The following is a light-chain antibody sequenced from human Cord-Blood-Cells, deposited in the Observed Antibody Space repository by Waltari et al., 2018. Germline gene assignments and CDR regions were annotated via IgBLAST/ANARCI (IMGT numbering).Light chain of an antibody. J-gene: IGKJ3*01. V-gene: IGKV2-30*01. Sequence: DVVMTQSPLSLPVTLGQPASISCRSSQSLVSSDGNTYLNWFQQRPGQSPRRLSYKVSNRDSGVPDRFSGSGSGTDFTLKISRVEAEDVGVYYCMQGTHWLTFGPGTKVDIK. CDR2: KVS. CDR3: MQGTHWLT. CDR1: QSLVSSDGNTY.